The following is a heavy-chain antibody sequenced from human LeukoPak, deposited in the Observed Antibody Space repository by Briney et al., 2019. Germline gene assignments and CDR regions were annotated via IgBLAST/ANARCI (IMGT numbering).Heavy chain of an antibody. CDR3: ARNYYDSSGYYLEFAFDI. D-gene: IGHD3-22*01. CDR1: GGSISSGGYY. CDR2: IYYSGST. J-gene: IGHJ3*02. V-gene: IGHV4-31*03. Sequence: PSETLSLTCTVSGGSISSGGYYWSWIRQHPGKGLEWIGYIYYSGSTYYNPSLKSRVTISVDTSKNQFSLKLSSVTAADTAVYYCARNYYDSSGYYLEFAFDIRGQGTMVTVSS.